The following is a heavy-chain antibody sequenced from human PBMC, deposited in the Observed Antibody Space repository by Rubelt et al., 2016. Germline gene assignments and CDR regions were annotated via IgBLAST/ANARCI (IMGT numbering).Heavy chain of an antibody. Sequence: QVQLQESGPGLVKPSETLSLTCTVSGGSISSYYWSWIRQPPGKGLEWIGEINHSGSTNYNPSLKSRVTISVDTSKNQFSLKLGAGTAAETAGYDWARERIAARGLFDPWAQGTLVTVSS. CDR1: GGSISSYY. V-gene: IGHV4-59*12. J-gene: IGHJ5*02. CDR2: INHSGST. D-gene: IGHD6-6*01. CDR3: ARERIAARGLFDP.